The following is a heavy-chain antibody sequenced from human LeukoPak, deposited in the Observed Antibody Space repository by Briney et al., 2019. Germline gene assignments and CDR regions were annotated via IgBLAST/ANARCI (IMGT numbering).Heavy chain of an antibody. CDR3: AKGYSYPDY. D-gene: IGHD5-18*01. V-gene: IGHV3-30*18. J-gene: IGHJ4*02. CDR1: GFTFSRYG. CDR2: LSYDGSDQ. Sequence: GRSLRLPCAASGFTFSRYGMHWVRQAPGKGLEWVAVLSYDGSDQYYADSVRGRFTISRDNSKNMLYLQMNSLRAEDTAVYYCAKGYSYPDYWGQGTLVTVSS.